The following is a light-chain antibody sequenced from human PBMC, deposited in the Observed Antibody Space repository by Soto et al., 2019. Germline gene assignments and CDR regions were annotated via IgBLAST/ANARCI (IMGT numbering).Light chain of an antibody. CDR2: EVN. CDR3: SLYISGSTYV. J-gene: IGLJ1*01. V-gene: IGLV2-18*01. Sequence: ALTQPPSSSVSPGQSVTISCTGTSSDVGSYNRLSWYQQPPGTAPKLIMYEVNTRPSGVPDRFSGSKSGSTASLTISGLQAEDEADYYCSLYISGSTYVFGTGTKVTVL. CDR1: SSDVGSYNR.